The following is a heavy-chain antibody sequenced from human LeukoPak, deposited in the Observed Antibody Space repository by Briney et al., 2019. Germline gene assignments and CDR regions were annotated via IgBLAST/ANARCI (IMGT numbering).Heavy chain of an antibody. CDR1: GFTFSSYS. Sequence: GGSLRLSCAASGFTFSSYSMNWVRQAPGKGLEWVSSISSSSSYIYYADSVKGRFTISRDNAKNPLYLQMNSLRAEDTAVYYCARDRTAVPAAIRWFDPWGQGTLVTVSS. CDR3: ARDRTAVPAAIRWFDP. CDR2: ISSSSSYI. J-gene: IGHJ5*02. D-gene: IGHD2-2*01. V-gene: IGHV3-21*01.